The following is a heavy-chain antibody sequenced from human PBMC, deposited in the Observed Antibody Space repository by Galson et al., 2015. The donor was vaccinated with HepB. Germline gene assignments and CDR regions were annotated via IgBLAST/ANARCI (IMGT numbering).Heavy chain of an antibody. CDR3: ATGAADIVVVVAATQTRYYYYGMDV. Sequence: SVKVSCKVSGYTLTELSMHWVRQAPGKGLEWMGGFDPEDGETIHAQKFQGRVTMTEDTSTDTAYMELSSLRSEDTAVYYCATGAADIVVVVAATQTRYYYYGMDVWGQGTTVTVSS. CDR1: GYTLTELS. J-gene: IGHJ6*02. D-gene: IGHD2-15*01. V-gene: IGHV1-24*01. CDR2: FDPEDGET.